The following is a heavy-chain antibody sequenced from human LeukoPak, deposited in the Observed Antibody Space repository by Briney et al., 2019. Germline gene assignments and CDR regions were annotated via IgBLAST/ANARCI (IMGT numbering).Heavy chain of an antibody. V-gene: IGHV3-23*01. CDR3: ARGGVDHYGSGTYYLMYYFDH. D-gene: IGHD3-10*01. Sequence: SGGSLRLSCAASGFTFNSYWMSWVRQAPGKGLEWVSGISGSGGATYYADSVKGRFTVSRDDPHNTLCLQMNSVRAEDTAVYFCARGGVDHYGSGTYYLMYYFDHWGQGALVTVSS. CDR2: ISGSGGAT. CDR1: GFTFNSYW. J-gene: IGHJ4*02.